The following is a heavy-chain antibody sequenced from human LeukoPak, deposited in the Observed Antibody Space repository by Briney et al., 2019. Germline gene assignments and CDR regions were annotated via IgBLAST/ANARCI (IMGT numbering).Heavy chain of an antibody. V-gene: IGHV4-39*01. D-gene: IGHD3-10*01. CDR1: SGSISTSNCY. CDR3: ARHATRLYGSGSYYTDH. CDR2: VFYSGST. Sequence: AETLSLTCTVSSGSISTSNCYWGWVRQPPGKALEWIGNVFYSGSTYDIPAVKSRVTISVDTSKNQFAMKLRSGTAAGASFDFCARHATRLYGSGSYYTDHWGKGTLVTVSS. J-gene: IGHJ1*01.